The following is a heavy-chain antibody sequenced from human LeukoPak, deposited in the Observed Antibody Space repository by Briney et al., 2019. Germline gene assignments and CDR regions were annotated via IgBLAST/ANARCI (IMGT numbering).Heavy chain of an antibody. CDR2: ISGSGGST. D-gene: IGHD2-2*01. J-gene: IGHJ4*02. V-gene: IGHV3-23*01. Sequence: PGGSLRLSCAASGFTFSSYAMSWVRQAPGKGLEWVSAISGSGGSTYYADSVKGRFTISRDNSKNTLYLQMNSLRAEDTAVYYCAKDSRRGYCSSTSCYHPGNSIDYWGQGTLVTVSS. CDR1: GFTFSSYA. CDR3: AKDSRRGYCSSTSCYHPGNSIDY.